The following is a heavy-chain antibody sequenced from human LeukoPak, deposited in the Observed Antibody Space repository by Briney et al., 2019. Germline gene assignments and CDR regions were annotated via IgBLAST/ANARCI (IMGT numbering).Heavy chain of an antibody. J-gene: IGHJ5*02. CDR1: GFTFSSYA. V-gene: IGHV3-48*01. Sequence: PGGSLRLSCAASGFTFSSYAMNWVRQAPGKGLEWVSYISSSSSTIYYADSVKGRFTISRDNAKNSLYLQMNSLRAEDTAVYYCASPHFYDYVWGSYRSPWFDPWGQGTLVTVSS. CDR2: ISSSSSTI. D-gene: IGHD3-16*02. CDR3: ASPHFYDYVWGSYRSPWFDP.